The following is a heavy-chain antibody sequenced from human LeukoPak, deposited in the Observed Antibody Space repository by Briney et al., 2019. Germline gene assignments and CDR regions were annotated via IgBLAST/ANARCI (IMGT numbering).Heavy chain of an antibody. Sequence: GGSLRLSCAASGFRFTDYSMSWVRQAPGKGLEWIAGLGRSGEYKYYADSVKGRFTISRDNSKDTVSLQMNSLRAEDSAIYFCVKDRPCETCMPMDAWGQGTTVTVSS. D-gene: IGHD2-2*01. CDR3: VKDRPCETCMPMDA. V-gene: IGHV3-23*01. J-gene: IGHJ6*02. CDR2: LGRSGEYK. CDR1: GFRFTDYS.